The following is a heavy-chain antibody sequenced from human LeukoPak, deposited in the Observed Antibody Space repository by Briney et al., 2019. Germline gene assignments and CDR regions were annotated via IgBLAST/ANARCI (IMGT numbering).Heavy chain of an antibody. V-gene: IGHV4-61*01. J-gene: IGHJ4*02. CDR1: GGSVSSGSYY. Sequence: SETLSLTCTVSGGSVSSGSYYWSWIRQPPGKGLEWIGYIYYSGSTNYNPSLKSRVTISVDTSKNQFSLRLSSVTAADTAVYYCARASIAVAGSDYWGQGTLVTVSS. CDR3: ARASIAVAGSDY. CDR2: IYYSGST. D-gene: IGHD6-19*01.